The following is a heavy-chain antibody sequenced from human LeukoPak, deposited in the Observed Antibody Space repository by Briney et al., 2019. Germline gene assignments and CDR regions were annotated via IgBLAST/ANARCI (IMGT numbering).Heavy chain of an antibody. CDR2: ISYSGST. CDR3: ARSDYDSSGLIDY. Sequence: PSETLSLICTVSGGFISSRSYYWGWIRQPPGRGLEWIGGISYSGSTYYNPALKSRVTISVDTSKNQFSLTLSSVSAADTAVYNCARSDYDSSGLIDYWGQGTLVTVSS. D-gene: IGHD3-22*01. J-gene: IGHJ4*02. V-gene: IGHV4-39*01. CDR1: GGFISSRSYY.